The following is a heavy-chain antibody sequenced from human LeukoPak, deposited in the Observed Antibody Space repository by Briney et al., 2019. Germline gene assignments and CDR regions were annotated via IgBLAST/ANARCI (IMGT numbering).Heavy chain of an antibody. CDR2: INPNSGGT. CDR1: GYTFTGYY. CDR3: ARDIVPGYYYDSSGYSPFFGY. Sequence: ASVKVSCKASGYTFTGYYMHWVRQAPGQGLEWMGWINPNSGGTNYAQKFQGRVTMTRDTSISTAYMELSRLRSDDTAVYYCARDIVPGYYYDSSGYSPFFGYWGQGTLVTVSS. J-gene: IGHJ4*02. D-gene: IGHD3-22*01. V-gene: IGHV1-2*02.